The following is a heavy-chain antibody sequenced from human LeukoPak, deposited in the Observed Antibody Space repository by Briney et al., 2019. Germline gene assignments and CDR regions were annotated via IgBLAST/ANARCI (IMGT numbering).Heavy chain of an antibody. CDR1: GFTFSSYG. Sequence: PGGSLRLSCAASGFTFSSYGMHWVRQAPGKGLEWVAVIWYDGSKKYYADSVKGRFTISRDNSKNTLYLQMNSLRAEDTAVYYCARDRYSSGWNDAFDIWGQGTMVTVSS. V-gene: IGHV3-33*01. CDR2: IWYDGSKK. D-gene: IGHD6-19*01. J-gene: IGHJ3*02. CDR3: ARDRYSSGWNDAFDI.